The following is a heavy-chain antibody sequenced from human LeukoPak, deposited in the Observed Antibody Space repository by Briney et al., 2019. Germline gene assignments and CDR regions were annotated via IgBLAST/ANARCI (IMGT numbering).Heavy chain of an antibody. CDR3: ARDYGILAAAGGMIDY. J-gene: IGHJ4*02. CDR1: GYTFTSYG. D-gene: IGHD6-13*01. Sequence: ASVKVSCKASGYTFTSYGISWVRQAPGQGLEWMGWISAYNGNTNYAQKLQGRVTMTTDTSTSTAYMELRSLRSDDTAVYYCARDYGILAAAGGMIDYWGQGTLVTVSS. V-gene: IGHV1-18*01. CDR2: ISAYNGNT.